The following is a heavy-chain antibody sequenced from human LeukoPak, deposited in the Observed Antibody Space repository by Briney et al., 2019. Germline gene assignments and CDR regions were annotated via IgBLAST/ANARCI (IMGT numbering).Heavy chain of an antibody. Sequence: PGGSLRLSCAASGFTFSSHGMSWVRQAPGKGLEWVSTISGSGDNTYYADSVKGRFTISRDNSKNTLYLQMNSLRAEDTAVYYCARGTGDFDWLVAFDYWAREPWSPSPQ. J-gene: IGHJ4*02. CDR2: ISGSGDNT. V-gene: IGHV3-23*01. CDR3: ARGTGDFDWLVAFDY. CDR1: GFTFSSHG. D-gene: IGHD3-9*01.